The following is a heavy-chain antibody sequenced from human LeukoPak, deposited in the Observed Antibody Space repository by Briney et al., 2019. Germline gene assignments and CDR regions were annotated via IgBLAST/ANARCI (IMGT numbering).Heavy chain of an antibody. J-gene: IGHJ5*02. V-gene: IGHV3-73*01. CDR1: GFTFSSFA. CDR2: IRSKAHSYAT. Sequence: GGSPRLSCAASGFTFSSFAMHWVRQASGKGLEWVGRIRSKAHSYATAYAASVTGRFTISRDDSKNTAYLQMDSLETEGTAVYFCTRAAVAPGGINWFDPWGQGTLVTVSS. CDR3: TRAAVAPGGINWFDP. D-gene: IGHD2-15*01.